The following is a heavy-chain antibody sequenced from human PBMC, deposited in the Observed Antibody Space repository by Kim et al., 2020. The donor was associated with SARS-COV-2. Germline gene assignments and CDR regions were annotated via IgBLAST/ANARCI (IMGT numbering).Heavy chain of an antibody. J-gene: IGHJ3*02. Sequence: STYNADAVKGRFTISRDNSKNTLYLQMNSLRAEDTAAYYCARASDAFDIWGQGTMVTVSS. CDR2: ST. V-gene: IGHV3-53*01. CDR3: ARASDAFDI.